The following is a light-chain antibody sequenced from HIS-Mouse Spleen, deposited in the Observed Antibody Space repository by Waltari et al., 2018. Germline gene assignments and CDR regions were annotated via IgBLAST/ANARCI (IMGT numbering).Light chain of an antibody. V-gene: IGKV1-9*01. CDR1: QGISSY. J-gene: IGKJ1*01. CDR3: QQLNSYPPT. CDR2: AAS. Sequence: DIQFTQSPSFLSASVADRFTITCRASQGISSYLAWYQQKPGKAPKLLIYAASTLQSGVPSRFSGSGSGTEFTLTISSLQPEDFATYYCQQLNSYPPTFGQGTKVEIK.